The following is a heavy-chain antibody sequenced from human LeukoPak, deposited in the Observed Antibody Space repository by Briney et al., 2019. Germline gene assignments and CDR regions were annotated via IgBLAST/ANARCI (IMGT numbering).Heavy chain of an antibody. CDR3: ARVRRYGSSDGCYGGGMDV. CDR1: GFTFSSYW. J-gene: IGHJ6*02. V-gene: IGHV3-74*01. D-gene: IGHD2-2*01. Sequence: GGSLRLSCAASGFTFSSYWMHWVRQAPGKGLVWLSRIISDGSSASYADSVRGRFTISRDSAKNTLYLQMNSLRAEDTAVYYCARVRRYGSSDGCYGGGMDVWGQGTTVTVSS. CDR2: IISDGSSA.